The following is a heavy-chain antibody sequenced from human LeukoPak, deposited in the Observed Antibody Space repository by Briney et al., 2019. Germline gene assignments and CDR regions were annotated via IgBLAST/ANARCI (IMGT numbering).Heavy chain of an antibody. Sequence: GGSLRLSCAASGFTFSSYGMHWVRQAPGKGLEWVAFIWYDGSNKYYADSVKGRFTISRDNSKNTLYLQMNSLRAEDTAVYYCAKDRFGSFYYFDYWGQGNLVTVSS. V-gene: IGHV3-30*02. D-gene: IGHD3-3*01. CDR2: IWYDGSNK. CDR1: GFTFSSYG. CDR3: AKDRFGSFYYFDY. J-gene: IGHJ4*02.